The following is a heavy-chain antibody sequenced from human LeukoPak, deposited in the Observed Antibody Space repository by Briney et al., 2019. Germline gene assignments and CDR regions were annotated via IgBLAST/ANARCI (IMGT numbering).Heavy chain of an antibody. Sequence: SETLSLTCAVPGGPISSYYWSWIRQPAGKGLERVGRIYTSGTTNYNPSLKSRVTMSVDTSKNQFSLNLNSVTAADTAVYYCARTSPRAATFDYWGQGTLVTVSS. CDR1: GGPISSYY. CDR3: ARTSPRAATFDY. V-gene: IGHV4-4*07. D-gene: IGHD2-15*01. CDR2: IYTSGTT. J-gene: IGHJ4*02.